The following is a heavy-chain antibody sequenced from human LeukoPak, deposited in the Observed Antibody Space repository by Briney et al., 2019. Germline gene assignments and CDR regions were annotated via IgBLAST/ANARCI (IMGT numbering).Heavy chain of an antibody. CDR2: ICSSWGST. CDR1: GFTFSTYA. CDR3: AKDLTPVYSNYATDY. D-gene: IGHD4-11*01. Sequence: GGSLRLSCAPSGFTFSTYAMSWVRQAPGKWLEWVSAICSSWGSTSDAVSVKSLFSISRDGSKNTLSLQMNSLRAEDTAVYYCAKDLTPVYSNYATDYWGQGTLVTVSS. V-gene: IGHV3-23*01. J-gene: IGHJ4*02.